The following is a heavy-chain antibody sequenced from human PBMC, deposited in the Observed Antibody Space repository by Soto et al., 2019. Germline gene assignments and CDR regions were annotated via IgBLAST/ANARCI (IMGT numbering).Heavy chain of an antibody. CDR3: ARTTEYYYDSSGYSLYYFDY. V-gene: IGHV1-69*02. CDR1: GGTFSSYT. J-gene: IGHJ4*02. Sequence: GASVKVSCKASGGTFSSYTISWVRQAPGQGLEWMGRIIPILGIANYAQKFQGRVTITADKSTSTAYMELSSLRSEDTAVYYCARTTEYYYDSSGYSLYYFDYWGQGTLVTVSS. D-gene: IGHD3-22*01. CDR2: IIPILGIA.